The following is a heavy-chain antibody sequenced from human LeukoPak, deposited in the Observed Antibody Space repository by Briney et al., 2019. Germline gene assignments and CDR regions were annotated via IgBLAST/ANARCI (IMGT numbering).Heavy chain of an antibody. CDR2: LSYDGSNK. CDR1: GFTFSGYG. J-gene: IGHJ3*02. D-gene: IGHD6-19*01. V-gene: IGHV3-30*18. CDR3: AKYLAHSSGWLLDAFDI. Sequence: PGRSLRLSCAASGFTFSGYGMHWVRQAPGKGLEWVAVLSYDGSNKYYADSVKGRFIISRDNSKNTLYVQMNSLRAEDTAVYYCAKYLAHSSGWLLDAFDIWGQGTMVTVSS.